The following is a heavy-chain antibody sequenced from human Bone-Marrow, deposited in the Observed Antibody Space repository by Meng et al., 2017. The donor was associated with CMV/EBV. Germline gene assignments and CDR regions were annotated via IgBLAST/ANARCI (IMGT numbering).Heavy chain of an antibody. J-gene: IGHJ6*01. V-gene: IGHV3-74*01. Sequence: GESLKISCAASGFTFSSYWMHWVRQAPGKGLVWVSRINSDGSSTSYADSVKGRFTISRDNAKNTLYLQMNSLRAEDTAVYYCARHRYSNYEGGYGMDVWGQGTTVTVSS. CDR2: INSDGSST. CDR3: ARHRYSNYEGGYGMDV. D-gene: IGHD4-11*01. CDR1: GFTFSSYW.